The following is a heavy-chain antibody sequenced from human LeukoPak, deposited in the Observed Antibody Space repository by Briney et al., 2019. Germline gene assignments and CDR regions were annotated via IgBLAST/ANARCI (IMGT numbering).Heavy chain of an antibody. CDR2: INSSRSYI. V-gene: IGHV3-21*01. D-gene: IGHD3-3*01. Sequence: GGSLRLSRAASGFTFSSYSMNWVRQAPGKGLEWVSSINSSRSYIYYADSVKGRFTISRDNAKNSLYLQMDSLRAEDTAVYYCARSVLSFRFLGWFPCEDYYGMEVWGQGNAVPVSS. CDR3: ARSVLSFRFLGWFPCEDYYGMEV. CDR1: GFTFSSYS. J-gene: IGHJ6*02.